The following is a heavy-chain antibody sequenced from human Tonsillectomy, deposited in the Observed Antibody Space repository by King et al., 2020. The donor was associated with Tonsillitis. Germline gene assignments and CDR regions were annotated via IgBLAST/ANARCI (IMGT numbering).Heavy chain of an antibody. CDR3: ARDSDLHYALDM. J-gene: IGHJ3*02. Sequence: VQLVESGGGLIQPGGSLRLSCAASGFIVSSNYMSWVRQAPRKGLEWVSIIYTDGSTYYGDSVKGRFTISRDNSKNMLYLQMNSLRAEDTAMYFCARDSDLHYALDMWGQGTMVTVSS. CDR2: IYTDGST. V-gene: IGHV3-53*01. CDR1: GFIVSSNY.